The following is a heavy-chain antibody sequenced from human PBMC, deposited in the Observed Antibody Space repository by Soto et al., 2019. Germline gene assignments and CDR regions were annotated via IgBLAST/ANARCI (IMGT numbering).Heavy chain of an antibody. V-gene: IGHV3-23*01. D-gene: IGHD2-2*01. Sequence: SLRLSCAASGFTFSSYAMSWVRQAPGKGLEWVSAISGSGGSTYYADSVKGRFTVSRDNSKNTLYLQMNSLRAEDTAVYYCAINIVVVPAAKPLLLDYWGQGTLVTVSS. J-gene: IGHJ4*02. CDR1: GFTFSSYA. CDR2: ISGSGGST. CDR3: AINIVVVPAAKPLLLDY.